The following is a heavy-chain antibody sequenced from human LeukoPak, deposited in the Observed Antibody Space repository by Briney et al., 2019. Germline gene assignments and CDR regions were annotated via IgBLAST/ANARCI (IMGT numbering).Heavy chain of an antibody. CDR3: ARGGLSSSWTFGAFDI. CDR2: VSPGGST. Sequence: SSETLSLTCAMHSESSGGDDWTWIRQPPGKGLEWIGEVSPGGSTRYNPSLRSRVTISVDTSKNQFSLKLSSVTAADTAVYYCARGGLSSSWTFGAFDIWGQGTMVTVSS. CDR1: SESSGGDD. V-gene: IGHV4-34*01. D-gene: IGHD6-13*01. J-gene: IGHJ3*02.